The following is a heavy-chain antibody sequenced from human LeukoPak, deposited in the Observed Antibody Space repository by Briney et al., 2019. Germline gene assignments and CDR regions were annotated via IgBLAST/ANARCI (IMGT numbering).Heavy chain of an antibody. CDR2: IDSSGNSI. CDR3: ARDGYSYGMVFDY. D-gene: IGHD5-18*01. J-gene: IGHJ4*02. V-gene: IGHV3-48*03. Sequence: GGSLRLSCAASGFTFGTYTMNWVRQAPGKGLEWVSYIDSSGNSISYADSVKGRFTISRDNAKNSLYLQMNSLRAEDTAVCYCARDGYSYGMVFDYWGQGTLVTVSS. CDR1: GFTFGTYT.